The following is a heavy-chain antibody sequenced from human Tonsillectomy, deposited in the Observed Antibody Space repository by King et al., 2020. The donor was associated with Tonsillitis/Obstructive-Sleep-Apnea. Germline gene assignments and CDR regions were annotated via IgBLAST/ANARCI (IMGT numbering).Heavy chain of an antibody. V-gene: IGHV3-23*04. CDR1: GITFSRYA. CDR2: ISGNGDRT. Sequence: QLVQSGGGLVQPGGSLRLSCAASGITFSRYAMSWVRQAPGKGLEWVSSISGNGDRTFFADSVKGRFTISRDDSKNTLSLQMNSLRVEDTAFYYCAKEDELESTTSVHPWGQRGLVTVSS. D-gene: IGHD1-1*01. CDR3: AKEDELESTTSVHP. J-gene: IGHJ5*02.